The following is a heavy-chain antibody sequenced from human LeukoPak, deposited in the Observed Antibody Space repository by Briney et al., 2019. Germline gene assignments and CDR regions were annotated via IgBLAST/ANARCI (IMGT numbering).Heavy chain of an antibody. D-gene: IGHD2-15*01. CDR1: GFTFTGYY. CDR2: INPNSGGT. V-gene: IGHV1-2*02. Sequence: ASVKVSCKASGFTFTGYYMHWVRQAPGQGLEWMGWINPNSGGTNYAQKFQGRVTMTRDTSITTAYMELTSLRSDDTAVYYCARDPSPRYCSGGGCYSFIPFEPWGQGTLVTVSS. J-gene: IGHJ5*02. CDR3: ARDPSPRYCSGGGCYSFIPFEP.